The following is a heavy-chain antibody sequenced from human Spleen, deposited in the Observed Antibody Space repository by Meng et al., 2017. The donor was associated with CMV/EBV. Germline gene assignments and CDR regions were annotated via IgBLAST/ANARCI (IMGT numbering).Heavy chain of an antibody. CDR1: GGSIGSGGYY. V-gene: IGHV4-31*03. J-gene: IGHJ5*02. CDR3: ARDQNYGSGSYIARGYNWLDP. CDR2: IHYSGST. D-gene: IGHD3-10*01. Sequence: SETLSLTCTVSGGSIGSGGYYWSWIRQHPGKGLEWIGYIHYSGSTYYSPSLKSRVTISVDTSKKQFSLKLSSVTAADTAVYYCARDQNYGSGSYIARGYNWLDPWGQGTMVTVSS.